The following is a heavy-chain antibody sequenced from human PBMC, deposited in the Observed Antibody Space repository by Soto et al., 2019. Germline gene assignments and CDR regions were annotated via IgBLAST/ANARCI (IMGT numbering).Heavy chain of an antibody. Sequence: QVQLVQSGAEVKKPGSSVKVSCKASGGTFSSYAISWVRQAPGQGLEWMGGIIPIFGTANYAQKFQGRVTITADESTSTAYMEPSSLRSEDTAVYYWAGDTTYYYDSSGYYWYWGQGTLVTVSS. J-gene: IGHJ4*02. CDR1: GGTFSSYA. CDR2: IIPIFGTA. D-gene: IGHD3-22*01. CDR3: AGDTTYYYDSSGYYWY. V-gene: IGHV1-69*01.